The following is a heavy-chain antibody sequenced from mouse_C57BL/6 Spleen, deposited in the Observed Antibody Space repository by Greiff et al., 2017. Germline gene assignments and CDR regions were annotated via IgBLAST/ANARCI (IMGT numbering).Heavy chain of an antibody. J-gene: IGHJ3*01. Sequence: EVKLQESGGGLVKPGGSLKLSCAASGFTFSDYGMHWVRQAPEKGLEWVAYISSGSSTIYYADTVKGRFTISRDNAKNTLFLQMTSLRSADTAMYYCAREGSSGSSFDYWGQGTLVTVSA. CDR3: AREGSSGSSFDY. CDR2: ISSGSSTI. D-gene: IGHD3-2*02. V-gene: IGHV5-17*01. CDR1: GFTFSDYG.